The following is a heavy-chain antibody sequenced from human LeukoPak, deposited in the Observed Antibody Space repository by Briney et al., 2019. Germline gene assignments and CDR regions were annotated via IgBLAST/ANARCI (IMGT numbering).Heavy chain of an antibody. CDR1: GGSISNTNW. D-gene: IGHD2/OR15-2a*01. Sequence: SGTLSLTCGVSGGSISNTNWWTRVRQPPGKGLEWIGEVDLLGRTNYNPSLKSRVAISVDKSENHISLWLTSVTAADTAVYYWAREVGPYRPLYYTGRGSLVTVSS. CDR3: AREVGPYRPLYY. J-gene: IGHJ4*02. V-gene: IGHV4-4*02. CDR2: VDLLGRT.